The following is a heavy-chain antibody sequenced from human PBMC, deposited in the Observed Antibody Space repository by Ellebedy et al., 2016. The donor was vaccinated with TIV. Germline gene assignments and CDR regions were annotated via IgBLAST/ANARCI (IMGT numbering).Heavy chain of an antibody. CDR2: ISYDGSNK. D-gene: IGHD4-17*01. V-gene: IGHV3-30*03. Sequence: GESLKISCAASGFTFSSYGMHSVRQAPGKGLEWVAVISYDGSNKYYADSVKGRFTISRDNSKNTLYLQMNSLRAEDTAVYYCARDLDGDYGDLLDYWGQGTLVTVSS. CDR1: GFTFSSYG. CDR3: ARDLDGDYGDLLDY. J-gene: IGHJ4*02.